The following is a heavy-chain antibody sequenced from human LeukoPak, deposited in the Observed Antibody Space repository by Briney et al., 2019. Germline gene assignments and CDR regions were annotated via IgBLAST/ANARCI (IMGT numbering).Heavy chain of an antibody. CDR3: APTNAYSYYFDY. CDR2: INPNSGGT. J-gene: IGHJ4*02. V-gene: IGHV1-2*02. CDR1: GYPFTGYY. Sequence: ASVKVSCKASGYPFTGYYIHWVRQAPGQGLEWMGWINPNSGGTNYAQKFQGRVTMTRDTSISTAYMELSRLRSDDTAVYYCAPTNAYSYYFDYWGQGTLVTVSS. D-gene: IGHD2-8*01.